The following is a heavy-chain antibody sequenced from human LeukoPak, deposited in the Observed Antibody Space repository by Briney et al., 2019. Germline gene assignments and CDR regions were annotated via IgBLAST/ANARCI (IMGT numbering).Heavy chain of an antibody. V-gene: IGHV5-51*01. CDR1: GYIFTSYW. CDR2: IYPCYSDT. Sequence: VEALKISCKGSGYIFTSYWIGGVRKMPGKGLDWMGMIYPCYSDTRYSPSLQGRVTISADKSMNNAYLQWSSLKASDTAMYYCARGSYYYDSNNWFDTWGQGTMVTVSS. J-gene: IGHJ5*02. CDR3: ARGSYYYDSNNWFDT. D-gene: IGHD3-22*01.